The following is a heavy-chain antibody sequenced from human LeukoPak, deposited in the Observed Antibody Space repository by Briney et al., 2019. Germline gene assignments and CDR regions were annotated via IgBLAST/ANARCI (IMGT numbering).Heavy chain of an antibody. V-gene: IGHV3-74*01. Sequence: GGSLRLSCAASGFTFSSYWMHWVRQAPGKGLVWVSRINSDGSSTSYADSVKGRFTISRDNAKNTLYLQMNSLRAEDTAVYYCARARNYYDILTPLDVWGQGTTATVSS. D-gene: IGHD3-9*01. CDR2: INSDGSST. CDR3: ARARNYYDILTPLDV. J-gene: IGHJ6*02. CDR1: GFTFSSYW.